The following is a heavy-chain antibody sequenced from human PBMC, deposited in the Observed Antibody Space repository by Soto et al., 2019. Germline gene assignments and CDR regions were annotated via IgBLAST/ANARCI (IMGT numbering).Heavy chain of an antibody. D-gene: IGHD1-26*01. Sequence: EVQLVESGGGLVQPGGSLRLSCAASGFIFSDHYMDWVRQAPGKGLEWVARIRDKAKSYTTDYAASVKGRFTISRDASETALYLQMMSLKTEYTAVYYSVSTFVGDTSFDYWGRGTLVTVSS. CDR2: IRDKAKSYTT. CDR1: GFIFSDHY. V-gene: IGHV3-72*01. CDR3: VSTFVGDTSFDY. J-gene: IGHJ4*02.